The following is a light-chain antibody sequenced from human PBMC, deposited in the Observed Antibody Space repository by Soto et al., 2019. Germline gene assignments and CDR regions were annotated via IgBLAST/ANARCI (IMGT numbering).Light chain of an antibody. CDR1: SSNIGSNT. CDR2: SNN. CDR3: AAWDDSLNAVYV. J-gene: IGLJ1*01. Sequence: VLTQPPSASGTPGQRVTISCSGSSSNIGSNTVNWYQQLPGTAPKLLIYSNNQRPSGVPDRFSGSKSGTSASLAISGLQSEDEADYYCAAWDDSLNAVYVFGTGTKVTVL. V-gene: IGLV1-44*01.